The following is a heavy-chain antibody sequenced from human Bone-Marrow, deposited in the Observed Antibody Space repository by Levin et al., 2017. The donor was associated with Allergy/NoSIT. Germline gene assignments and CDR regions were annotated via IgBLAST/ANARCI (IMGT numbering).Heavy chain of an antibody. V-gene: IGHV4-31*03. J-gene: IGHJ4*02. CDR1: GGSIRSGGYY. Sequence: PSETLSLTCTVSGGSIRSGGYYWSWISQHPGKGLEWIGYIYDSGSTSYNPSLESRVAISVDTSKNQFYLKLTSLTAADTAVYYCARIPDTTSEFDYWGQGTLVTVSS. CDR2: IYDSGST. CDR3: ARIPDTTSEFDY. D-gene: IGHD5-18*01.